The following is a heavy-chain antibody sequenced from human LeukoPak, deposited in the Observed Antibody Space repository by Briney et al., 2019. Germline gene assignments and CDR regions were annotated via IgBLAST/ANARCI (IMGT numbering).Heavy chain of an antibody. D-gene: IGHD3-22*01. J-gene: IGHJ4*02. CDR2: ISGSGGST. CDR1: GFTFSSYA. CDR3: ARTHYYYDSSGYEDY. V-gene: IGHV3-23*01. Sequence: SGGSLRLSCAASGFTFSSYAMSWVRQAPGKGLEWVSAISGSGGSTYYADSVKGRFTISRDNAKNSLYLQMNSLRAEDTAVYYCARTHYYYDSSGYEDYWGQGTLVTVSS.